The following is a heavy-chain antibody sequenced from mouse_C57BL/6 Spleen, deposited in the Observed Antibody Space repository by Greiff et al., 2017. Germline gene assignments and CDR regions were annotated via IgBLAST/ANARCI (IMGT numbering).Heavy chain of an antibody. Sequence: QVQLQQSGAELVRPGASVTLSCKASGYTFTDYEMHWVKQTPVHGLEWIGAIDPETGGTAYNQKFKGKAILTADKSSSTAYVELRSLTSEDSAVYYCTRGRSYDYYAMDYWGQGTSVTVSS. V-gene: IGHV1-15*01. CDR1: GYTFTDYE. CDR3: TRGRSYDYYAMDY. J-gene: IGHJ4*01. CDR2: IDPETGGT.